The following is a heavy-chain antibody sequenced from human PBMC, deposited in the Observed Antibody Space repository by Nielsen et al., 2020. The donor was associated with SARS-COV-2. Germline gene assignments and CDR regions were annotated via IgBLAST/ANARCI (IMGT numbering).Heavy chain of an antibody. Sequence: GGSLRLSCAASGFTFSSYAMHWVRQAPGKGLEWVAVISYDGSNKYYADSVKGRFTISRDNSKNTLYLQMSTLRAEDTAAYYCARSAVGQYGDFDYWGQGTLVTVSS. CDR1: GFTFSSYA. D-gene: IGHD6-19*01. CDR3: ARSAVGQYGDFDY. V-gene: IGHV3-30*04. CDR2: ISYDGSNK. J-gene: IGHJ4*02.